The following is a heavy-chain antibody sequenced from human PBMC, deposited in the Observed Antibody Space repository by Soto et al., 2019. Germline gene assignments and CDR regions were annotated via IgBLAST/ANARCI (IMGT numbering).Heavy chain of an antibody. D-gene: IGHD5-18*01. CDR3: ATLNSFGSDY. V-gene: IGHV3-23*01. Sequence: PGGSLRLSCAASGFTFSSFALSWVRQAPGKGLEWVSAISGSGDGTDYADSVKGQFTISRDNAKSTLFLQMNSLRAEDTAVYYCATLNSFGSDYWGRGTLVTVSS. CDR2: ISGSGDGT. CDR1: GFTFSSFA. J-gene: IGHJ4*02.